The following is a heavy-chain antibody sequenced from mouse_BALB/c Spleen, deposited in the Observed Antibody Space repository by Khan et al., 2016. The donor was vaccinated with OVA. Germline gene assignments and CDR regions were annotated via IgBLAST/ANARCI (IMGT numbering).Heavy chain of an antibody. Sequence: EVQLQESGPGLVKPSQSLSLTCTVTGYSITRDYAWNWIRQFPGNKLEWMGYISYSGSTSYTPSLTSRISITRDTSKNQFFLQLNSVTTEDTATYYGARGNYYGYAMDYWGQGTSVTVSA. CDR2: ISYSGST. V-gene: IGHV3-2*02. D-gene: IGHD1-1*01. J-gene: IGHJ4*01. CDR3: ARGNYYGYAMDY. CDR1: GYSITRDYA.